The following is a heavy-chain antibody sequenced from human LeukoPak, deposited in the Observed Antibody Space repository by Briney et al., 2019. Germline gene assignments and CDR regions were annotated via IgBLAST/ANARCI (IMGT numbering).Heavy chain of an antibody. J-gene: IGHJ4*02. V-gene: IGHV4-31*03. CDR1: GGSISSGGYY. CDR3: ARGSPRWLPHDY. Sequence: PSETLSLTCTVSGGSISSGGYYWSWIRQHPGKDLEWIGYIYYSGSTYYNPSLKSRVTTSVDTSKNQFSLKLSSVTAADTAVYYCARGSPRWLPHDYWGQGTLVTVSS. D-gene: IGHD3-22*01. CDR2: IYYSGST.